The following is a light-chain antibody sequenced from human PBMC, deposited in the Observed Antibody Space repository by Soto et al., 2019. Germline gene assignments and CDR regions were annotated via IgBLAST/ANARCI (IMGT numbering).Light chain of an antibody. J-gene: IGKJ4*01. CDR2: GAS. CDR1: QSVSTN. CDR3: QEDYNGRPPDN. Sequence: DIVLTQSPATLSVSPGERATRSCRASQSVSTNLAWYQHKLGQAPRLLIYGASTRVTGIPARFSGSRSGTDVTISISYPKSEDFGLYSCQEDYNGRPPDNIGGGTKVES. V-gene: IGKV3-15*01.